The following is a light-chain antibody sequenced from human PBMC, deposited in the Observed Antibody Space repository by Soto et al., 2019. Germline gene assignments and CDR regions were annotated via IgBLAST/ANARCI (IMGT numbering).Light chain of an antibody. Sequence: QSALTQPASVSGSPGQSITVFCTGSSSDVGNYNLVSWYQHHPGEAPQLIVYEDNKRPSGVSNRFSGSKSGNTASLTISGLQAEAEADYYCCSYAGSNTYVFGTGTKVTVL. CDR3: CSYAGSNTYV. V-gene: IGLV2-23*01. CDR1: SSDVGNYNL. CDR2: EDN. J-gene: IGLJ1*01.